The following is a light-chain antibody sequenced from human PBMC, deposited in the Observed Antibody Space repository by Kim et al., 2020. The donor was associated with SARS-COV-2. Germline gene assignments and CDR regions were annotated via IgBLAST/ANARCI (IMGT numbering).Light chain of an antibody. J-gene: IGKJ4*02. V-gene: IGKV1-5*03. CDR2: KAS. Sequence: SVGERVPITGRASRSSSSWLAWYQQKPGKAPNLLIYKASSLESGVPSRFSCSGSGTEFTLTISSLQPDDFATYYCQQYSTYPLSFGGETKVDIK. CDR1: RSSSSW. CDR3: QQYSTYPLS.